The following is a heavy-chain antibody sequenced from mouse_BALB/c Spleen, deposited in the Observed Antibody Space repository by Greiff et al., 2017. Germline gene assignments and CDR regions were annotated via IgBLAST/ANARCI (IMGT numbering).Heavy chain of an antibody. CDR2: ISSGGSYT. Sequence: EVQGVESGGDLVKPGGSLKLSCAASGFTFSSYGMSWVRQTPDKRLEWVATISSGGSYTYYRDSVKGRFTISRDNAKNTLYLQMSSLKSEDTAMYYCARLRPYYYAMDYWGQGTSVTVSS. CDR3: ARLRPYYYAMDY. CDR1: GFTFSSYG. J-gene: IGHJ4*01. V-gene: IGHV5-6*01.